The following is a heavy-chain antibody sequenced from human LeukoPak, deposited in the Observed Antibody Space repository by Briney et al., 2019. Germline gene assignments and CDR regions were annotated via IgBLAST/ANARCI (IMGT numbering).Heavy chain of an antibody. V-gene: IGHV4-39*01. J-gene: IGHJ1*01. Sequence: SETLSLTCTVSGGSISSSSYYWGWIRQPPGKGLEWIGSIYYSGSTYYNPSLKSRVTISVDTSKNQFSLKLSSVTAADTAVYYCARGPTYYYDSSGYSFFFQHWGQGTLVTVSS. CDR2: IYYSGST. CDR3: ARGPTYYYDSSGYSFFFQH. D-gene: IGHD3-22*01. CDR1: GGSISSSSYY.